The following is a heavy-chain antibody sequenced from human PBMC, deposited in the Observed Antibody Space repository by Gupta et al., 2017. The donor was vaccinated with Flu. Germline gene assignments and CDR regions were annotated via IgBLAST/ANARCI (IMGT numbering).Heavy chain of an antibody. CDR3: AKGHQSGGVVTKFDY. CDR2: ISGSGGRT. J-gene: IGHJ4*02. CDR1: GFTFSSYA. D-gene: IGHD3-3*01. V-gene: IGHV3-23*01. Sequence: EVQLLESGGGLVQPGGSLRLSCAASGFTFSSYAMSWVRQAPGKELEWVAAISGSGGRTYYEDSGKGRVTISRDNAKNTLDRQMNSLRAEDTAVYYCAKGHQSGGVVTKFDYWGQGTMVTVSS.